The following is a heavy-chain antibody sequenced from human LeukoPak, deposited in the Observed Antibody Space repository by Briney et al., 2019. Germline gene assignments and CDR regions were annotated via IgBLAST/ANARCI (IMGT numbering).Heavy chain of an antibody. J-gene: IGHJ4*02. CDR2: INTGNGNT. Sequence: ASVKVCCKTSGYTFTTYAMHWVRQAPGQRLEWVGWINTGNGNTKYSQKFQGRVTITRDTSASIAYMELSSLRSEDTAVYYCARDLSSGWSFDYWGQGTLVTVSS. CDR3: ARDLSSGWSFDY. D-gene: IGHD6-19*01. V-gene: IGHV1-3*04. CDR1: GYTFTTYA.